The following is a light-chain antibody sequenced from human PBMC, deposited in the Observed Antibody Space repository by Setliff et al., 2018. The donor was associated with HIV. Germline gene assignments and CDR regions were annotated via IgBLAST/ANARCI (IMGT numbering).Light chain of an antibody. CDR2: EVS. CDR3: SSYGGNNNKV. Sequence: QSVLTQPPSASGSPGQSVTISCTGTSSDVGAYNYVSWYQQHPGKAPKLMIYEVSKRPSGVPDRFSGSKSGNTASLTVSGLQAEDEADYYCSSYGGNNNKVFGTGTKATV. V-gene: IGLV2-8*01. CDR1: SSDVGAYNY. J-gene: IGLJ1*01.